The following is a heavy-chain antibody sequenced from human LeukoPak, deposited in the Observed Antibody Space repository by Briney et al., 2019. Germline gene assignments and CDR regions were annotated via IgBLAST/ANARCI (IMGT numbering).Heavy chain of an antibody. Sequence: SQTLSLTCTVSGGSISSGGYYWSWIRQHPGKGLEWIGYIYYSGSTYYNPSLKSRVTISVDTSKNQFSLKLSSVTAADTAVYYCARKGGLYYYDSSEPFDHWGQGTLVTVSS. CDR1: GGSISSGGYY. CDR2: IYYSGST. CDR3: ARKGGLYYYDSSEPFDH. D-gene: IGHD3-22*01. V-gene: IGHV4-31*03. J-gene: IGHJ4*02.